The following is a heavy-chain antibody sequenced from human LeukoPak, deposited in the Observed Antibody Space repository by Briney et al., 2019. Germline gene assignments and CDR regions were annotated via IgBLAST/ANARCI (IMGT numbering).Heavy chain of an antibody. Sequence: PGGSLRLSCAASGISFASYWVTWVRQAPGKGLEWVANIGQDGTETVYVGSVKGRFTISRDNARKLLFLQMNDLRADDTAVYYCAIPSSYDGSRYYHAYWGQGTLVSVSS. CDR2: IGQDGTET. CDR3: AIPSSYDGSRYYHAY. J-gene: IGHJ4*02. CDR1: GISFASYW. V-gene: IGHV3-7*01. D-gene: IGHD3-22*01.